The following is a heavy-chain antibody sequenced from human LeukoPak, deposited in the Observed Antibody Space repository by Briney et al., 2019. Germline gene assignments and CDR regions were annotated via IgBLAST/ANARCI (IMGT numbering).Heavy chain of an antibody. D-gene: IGHD3-22*01. CDR2: IYYSGST. J-gene: IGHJ4*02. V-gene: IGHV4-59*08. Sequence: YPSETLSLTCTVSGGSISSYYWSWIRQPPGKGLEWIGYIYYSGSTNYNPSLKSRVTISVDTSKNQFSLKLSSVTAADTAVYYCARLSYFAPNYYDSSGYYYGLDYWGQGTLVTVSS. CDR3: ARLSYFAPNYYDSSGYYYGLDY. CDR1: GGSISSYY.